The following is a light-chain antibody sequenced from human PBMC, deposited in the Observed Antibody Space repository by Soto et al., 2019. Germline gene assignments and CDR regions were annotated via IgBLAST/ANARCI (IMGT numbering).Light chain of an antibody. V-gene: IGKV3-15*01. CDR1: QRVRSGY. CDR3: QQYNNWGRVT. J-gene: IGKJ1*01. Sequence: GDGATXSCRXSQRVRSGYLAWYQEKPGQAPGLLSWGASTRATCNPGRFSGSGSRPEFTLTITRLQAEGFAVCYCQQYNNWGRVTFGQSTK. CDR2: GAS.